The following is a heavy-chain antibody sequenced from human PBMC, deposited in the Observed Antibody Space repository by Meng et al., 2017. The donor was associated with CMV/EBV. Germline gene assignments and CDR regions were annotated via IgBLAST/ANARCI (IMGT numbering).Heavy chain of an antibody. Sequence: ASVKVSCKVSGYTLTELSMHWVRQAPGKGLEWTGGFDPEDGETIYAQKFQGRVTMTEDTSTDTAYMELSSLRSEDTAVYYCATAKLDQEWFDPWGQGTLVTVSS. CDR1: GYTLTELS. D-gene: IGHD1/OR15-1a*01. V-gene: IGHV1-24*01. CDR3: ATAKLDQEWFDP. CDR2: FDPEDGET. J-gene: IGHJ5*02.